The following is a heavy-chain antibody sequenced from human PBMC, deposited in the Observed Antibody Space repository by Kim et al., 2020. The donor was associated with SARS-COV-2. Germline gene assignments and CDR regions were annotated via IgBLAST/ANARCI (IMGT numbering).Heavy chain of an antibody. V-gene: IGHV1-2*06. D-gene: IGHD2-2*01. CDR3: ARDGLGYCSRTSCSYDGVDV. J-gene: IGHJ6*02. CDR2: INCNNGGT. Sequence: ASVKVSCRASGYTFTGYYMHWLRQAPGQGLEWVGRINCNNGGTTYAQKFQGRVTLTRDTSVSTVYMELSRLTSDDTAVHYCARDGLGYCSRTSCSYDGVDVWGQGTAVTVSS. CDR1: GYTFTGYY.